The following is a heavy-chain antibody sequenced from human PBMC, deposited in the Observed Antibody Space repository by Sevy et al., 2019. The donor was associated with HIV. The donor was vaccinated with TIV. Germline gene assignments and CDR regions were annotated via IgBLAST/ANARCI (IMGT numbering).Heavy chain of an antibody. Sequence: GGSLRLSCAASGFTFSVYWMSWVRQAPGKGLEWVATMKEDGSEKYYVDSVKGRFTISRDNAKNSLYLQMNSLRAEETAVYYCVREGVGGYSYSLDYWGQGTLVTVSS. CDR1: GFTFSVYW. CDR2: MKEDGSEK. CDR3: VREGVGGYSYSLDY. V-gene: IGHV3-7*01. J-gene: IGHJ4*02. D-gene: IGHD5-18*01.